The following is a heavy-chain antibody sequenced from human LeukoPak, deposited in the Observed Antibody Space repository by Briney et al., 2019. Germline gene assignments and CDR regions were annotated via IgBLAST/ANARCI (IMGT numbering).Heavy chain of an antibody. D-gene: IGHD1-26*01. CDR1: GFTFSSYA. CDR2: ISYDGSNK. J-gene: IGHJ4*02. CDR3: ARESFD. V-gene: IGHV3-30*04. Sequence: GGSLRLSGAASGFTFSSYAMHWVRQAPGKGLEWVAVISYDGSNKYYADSVKGRFTISRDNSKNTLYLQMNSLRAEDAAVYYCARESFDWGQGTLVTVSS.